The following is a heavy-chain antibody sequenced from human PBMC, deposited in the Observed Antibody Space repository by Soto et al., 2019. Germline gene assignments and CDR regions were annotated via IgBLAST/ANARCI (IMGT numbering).Heavy chain of an antibody. CDR2: TYFRSKWYN. Sequence: SQTLSLTCAISGESVSSNTASWNWIRQSPSRGLEWLGRTYFRSKWYNDYAVSVKSRIIINPDTSNNQFSLQLNSVTPEDTAVYFCAKGDNLGPKTGYAFDPWGQGIMVTVSS. D-gene: IGHD5-12*01. CDR3: AKGDNLGPKTGYAFDP. CDR1: GESVSSNTAS. J-gene: IGHJ5*02. V-gene: IGHV6-1*01.